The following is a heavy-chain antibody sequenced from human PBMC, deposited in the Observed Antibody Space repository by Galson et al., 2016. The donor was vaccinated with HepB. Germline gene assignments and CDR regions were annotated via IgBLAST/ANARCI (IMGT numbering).Heavy chain of an antibody. J-gene: IGHJ4*02. CDR2: SSGNGANA. CDR3: AKEWGDFWSGYSHGLDY. D-gene: IGHD3-3*01. V-gene: IGHV3-23*01. CDR1: GFTLRTYA. Sequence: LRLSCAASGFTLRTYAIAWVRQAPGKGLEWVSGSSGNGANAYYADSAKGRFTISRDNSKNTLYLQMNSLRVEDTAVYYCAKEWGDFWSGYSHGLDYWGQGAVVTVSS.